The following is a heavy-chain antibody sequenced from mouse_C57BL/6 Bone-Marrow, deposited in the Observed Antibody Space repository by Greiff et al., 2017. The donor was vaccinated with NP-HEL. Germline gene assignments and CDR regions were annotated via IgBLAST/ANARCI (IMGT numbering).Heavy chain of an antibody. Sequence: EVKVVESGGGLVQPKGSLKLSCAASGFSFNTYAMNWVRQAPGKGLEWVARIRSKSNNYATYYADSMKDRFTISRDDSESMLYLQMNNLTTEDTAMYYCVRHTKGAMDYWGQGTSVTVSS. D-gene: IGHD2-12*01. CDR3: VRHTKGAMDY. V-gene: IGHV10-1*01. CDR1: GFSFNTYA. CDR2: IRSKSNNYAT. J-gene: IGHJ4*01.